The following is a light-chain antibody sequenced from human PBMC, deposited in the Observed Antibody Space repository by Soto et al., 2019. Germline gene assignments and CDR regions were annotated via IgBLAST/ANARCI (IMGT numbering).Light chain of an antibody. CDR3: QQYNTYWT. CDR2: RAS. Sequence: DIQMTQSPSTLSASVGDRVTITCRASQTINSWLAWYQQRPGKAPKLLISRASSLQRGVPTRFSGSGFGTDFTSTISSLQPDDFATYYCQQYNTYWTFGQGTKVEIK. J-gene: IGKJ1*01. CDR1: QTINSW. V-gene: IGKV1-5*03.